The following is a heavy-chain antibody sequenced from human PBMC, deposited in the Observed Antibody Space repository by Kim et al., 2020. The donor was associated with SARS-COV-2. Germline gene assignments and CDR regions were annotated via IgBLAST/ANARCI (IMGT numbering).Heavy chain of an antibody. Sequence: GGSLRLSCTASGFTFRTSWMHWVRQAPGKGLVWVSRINSDGGTTSYADSAKARFTISRDTAKSTLYLQMNSLGAEGPAVYYCGSLRYTGTYYYFFYWGQGTLVTVPS. CDR3: GSLRYTGTYYYFFY. V-gene: IGHV3-74*01. D-gene: IGHD1-26*01. CDR2: INSDGGTT. CDR1: GFTFRTSW. J-gene: IGHJ4*02.